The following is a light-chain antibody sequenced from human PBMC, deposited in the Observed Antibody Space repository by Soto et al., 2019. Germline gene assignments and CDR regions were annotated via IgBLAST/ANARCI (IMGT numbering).Light chain of an antibody. CDR2: DAS. V-gene: IGKV3-11*01. CDR3: QQRSDWTRYT. J-gene: IGKJ2*01. Sequence: EIVLTQSPATLSLSPGERATLSCRASQSVSKYLAWYQHKPGQAPRLLIYDASNRATGIPARFSGGGSGTDFSLTISSLEPEDFAVYSCQQRSDWTRYTFGQGTKLEVK. CDR1: QSVSKY.